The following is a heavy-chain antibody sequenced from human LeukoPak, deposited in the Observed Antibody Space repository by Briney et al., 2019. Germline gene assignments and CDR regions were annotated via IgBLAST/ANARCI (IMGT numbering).Heavy chain of an antibody. J-gene: IGHJ4*02. Sequence: PSETLSLTCAVYGGSFSGYYWSWIRQPPGKGLEWIGYIYYSGSTYYNPSLKSRVTISVDTSRNQFSLNLSSVTAADTAVYYCARVWTTWGFDYWGQGTLVTVSS. V-gene: IGHV4-30-4*08. CDR1: GGSFSGYY. D-gene: IGHD3/OR15-3a*01. CDR2: IYYSGST. CDR3: ARVWTTWGFDY.